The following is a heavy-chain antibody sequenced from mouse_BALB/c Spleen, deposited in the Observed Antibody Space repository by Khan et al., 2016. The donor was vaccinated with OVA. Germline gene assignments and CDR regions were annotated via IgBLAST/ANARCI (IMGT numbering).Heavy chain of an antibody. CDR2: IDPSPDYT. CDR3: ARRGLGGIFAY. J-gene: IGHJ3*01. D-gene: IGHD1-1*02. Sequence: QVQLQQSGAELAKPGASVKMSCKATGYTFTADWVRWVKQRPGQGLQGIGYIDPSPDYTEYNQWFKDQITLTTDKSSSTAFLQLSSQKSAASSVECCARRGLGGIFAYWGRGTLVTVSA. CDR1: GYTFTADW. V-gene: IGHV1-4*01.